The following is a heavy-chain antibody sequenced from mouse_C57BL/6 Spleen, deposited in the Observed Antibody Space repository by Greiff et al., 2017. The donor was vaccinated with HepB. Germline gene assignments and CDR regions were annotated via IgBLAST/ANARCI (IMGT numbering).Heavy chain of an antibody. J-gene: IGHJ3*01. V-gene: IGHV1-72*01. Sequence: QVQLQQSGAELVKPGASVNLSCKASGYTFTSYWMHWVKQRPGRGLEWIGRIDPNSGGTKYNEKFKSKATLTVDKPSSTAYMQLSSLTSEDSAVYYCARYADYGNYVAWFAYWGQGTLVTVSA. D-gene: IGHD2-1*01. CDR2: IDPNSGGT. CDR3: ARYADYGNYVAWFAY. CDR1: GYTFTSYW.